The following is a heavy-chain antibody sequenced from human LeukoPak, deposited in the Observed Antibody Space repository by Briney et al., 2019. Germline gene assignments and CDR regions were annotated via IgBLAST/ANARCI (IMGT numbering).Heavy chain of an antibody. CDR3: ARGAYYYDSSGYYYPEYFDY. D-gene: IGHD3-22*01. CDR1: GVSISSGDYY. J-gene: IGHJ4*02. CDR2: IYYSGST. V-gene: IGHV4-30-4*01. Sequence: SETLSLTCTVSGVSISSGDYYWSWIRQPPGKGLEWIGYIYYSGSTYYNPSLKSRVTISVDTSKNQFSLKLSSVTAADTAVYYCARGAYYYDSSGYYYPEYFDYWGQGTLVTVSS.